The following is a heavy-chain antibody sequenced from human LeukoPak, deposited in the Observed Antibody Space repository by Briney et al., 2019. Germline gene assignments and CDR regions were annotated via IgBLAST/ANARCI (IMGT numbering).Heavy chain of an antibody. J-gene: IGHJ4*02. CDR3: ARGGSSWDCDY. D-gene: IGHD6-13*01. V-gene: IGHV3-21*01. CDR2: ISSSSSYI. Sequence: GTLRLSCAASGFTFSSYAMNWVRQAPGKGLEWVSSISSSSSYIYYADSVKGRFTISRDNAKNSLYLQMNSLRAEDTAVYYCARGGSSWDCDYWGQGTLVTVSS. CDR1: GFTFSSYA.